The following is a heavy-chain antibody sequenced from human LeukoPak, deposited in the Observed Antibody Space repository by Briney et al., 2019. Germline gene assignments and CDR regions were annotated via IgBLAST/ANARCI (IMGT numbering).Heavy chain of an antibody. J-gene: IGHJ6*03. CDR3: ARDPSILWFGESFHYYMDV. Sequence: GGSLRLSCAASGFTFSDYYMNWIRQAPGKGLEWISYTSSSGRTIYYADSVKGRFTISRDNAKNSLYLQMNSLRAEDTAVYYCARDPSILWFGESFHYYMDVWGKGTTVTISS. CDR2: TSSSGRTI. D-gene: IGHD3-10*01. CDR1: GFTFSDYY. V-gene: IGHV3-11*04.